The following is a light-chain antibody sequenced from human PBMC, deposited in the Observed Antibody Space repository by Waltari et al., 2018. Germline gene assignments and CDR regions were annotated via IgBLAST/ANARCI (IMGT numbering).Light chain of an antibody. J-gene: IGLJ2*01. CDR3: CSYAGGYTMA. CDR2: DVS. V-gene: IGLV2-11*01. Sequence: QSALTQPRPVSGSPGQPFPTSSTGTSRAVGGYKYVSWHQQHPGKPPKLIIFDVSERPSGVPDRFSGSKSGNTASLTISGLQAEDEADYYCCSYAGGYTMAVGGGTKLTVL. CDR1: SRAVGGYKY.